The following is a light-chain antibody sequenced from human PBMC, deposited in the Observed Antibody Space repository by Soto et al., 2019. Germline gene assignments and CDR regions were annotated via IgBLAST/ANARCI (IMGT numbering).Light chain of an antibody. J-gene: IGLJ1*01. CDR2: EAT. V-gene: IGLV2-23*01. CDR1: SSDVGSYDL. CDR3: CSYAGSGTDV. Sequence: QSALTQPASVSGSPGQSITISCTGSSSDVGSYDLVSWYQQHPGKAPKLIIHEATKRPSGVSNRFSGSKSGNTASLTISGLQADDEADYYCCSYAGSGTDVFGIGTKLTVL.